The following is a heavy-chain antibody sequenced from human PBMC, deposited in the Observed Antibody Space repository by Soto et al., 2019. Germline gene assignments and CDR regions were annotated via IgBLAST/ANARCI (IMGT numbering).Heavy chain of an antibody. Sequence: QAQLQESGPGLVKPSETLSVTCTVSGASISSYYWNWIRQPPGKGLEWIGYIYDTENTNYNPSLKSRVTMSVDSSKNQFSLKLTSVTAADTAIYYCARLKRGGTCYLDYFDTWGQGTLVTVSS. CDR3: ARLKRGGTCYLDYFDT. V-gene: IGHV4-59*08. D-gene: IGHD2-15*01. CDR1: GASISSYY. J-gene: IGHJ4*02. CDR2: IYDTENT.